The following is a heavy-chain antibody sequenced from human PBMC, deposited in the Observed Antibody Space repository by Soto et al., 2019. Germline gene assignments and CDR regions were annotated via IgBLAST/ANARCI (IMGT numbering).Heavy chain of an antibody. V-gene: IGHV4-31*03. Sequence: PSETLSLTCTVSGGSISIGGYYGCWIRKHPGKGLEWIGYIYYSGSTYYNPSLKSRVTISVDTSKNQFSLKLSSVTAADTAVYYCARDTIAAAGIYYYGMDVWGQGTTVTVSS. CDR3: ARDTIAAAGIYYYGMDV. J-gene: IGHJ6*02. CDR1: GGSISIGGYY. D-gene: IGHD6-13*01. CDR2: IYYSGST.